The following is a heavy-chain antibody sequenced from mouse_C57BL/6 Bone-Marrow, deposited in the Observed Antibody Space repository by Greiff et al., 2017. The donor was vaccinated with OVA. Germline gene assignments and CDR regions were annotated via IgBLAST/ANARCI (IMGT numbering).Heavy chain of an antibody. CDR2: INSDGGST. Sequence: DVQLVESGGGLVQPGESLKLSCESNEYEFPSHDMSWVRKTPEKRLELVAAINSDGGSTYYPDTMERRFIISRDNTKKTLYLQMSSLRSEDTALYYGASAMDTTGGDYYAMDYWGQGTSVTVSS. CDR1: EYEFPSHD. J-gene: IGHJ4*01. CDR3: ASAMDTTGGDYYAMDY. V-gene: IGHV5-2*01. D-gene: IGHD2-2*01.